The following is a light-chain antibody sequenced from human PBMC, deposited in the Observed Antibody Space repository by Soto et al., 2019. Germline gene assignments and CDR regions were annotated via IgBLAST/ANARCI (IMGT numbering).Light chain of an antibody. V-gene: IGLV2-14*01. CDR3: SSYSSSSTYVV. CDR1: SSDVGRYNY. Sequence: QSALTQSASVSGSPGQSITISCTGTSSDVGRYNYVSWYQQHPGKAPKLMLYEVSLRPSGISNRFSGSKSGNTASLTISGLQAEDEAHYYCSSYSSSSTYVVFGGGTKLTVL. CDR2: EVS. J-gene: IGLJ2*01.